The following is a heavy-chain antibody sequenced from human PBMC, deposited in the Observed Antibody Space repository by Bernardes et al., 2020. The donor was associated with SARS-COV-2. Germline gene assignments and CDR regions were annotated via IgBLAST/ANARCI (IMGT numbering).Heavy chain of an antibody. Sequence: SETLSLTCTVSGGSISSYYWSWIRQPPGKGLEWIGYIYYSGSTNYNPSLKSRVTISVDTSKNQFSLKLSSVTAADTAVYYCARQGHNYDFWSGYYPLDYWGQGTLVTVSS. D-gene: IGHD3-3*01. CDR1: GGSISSYY. J-gene: IGHJ4*02. V-gene: IGHV4-59*08. CDR3: ARQGHNYDFWSGYYPLDY. CDR2: IYYSGST.